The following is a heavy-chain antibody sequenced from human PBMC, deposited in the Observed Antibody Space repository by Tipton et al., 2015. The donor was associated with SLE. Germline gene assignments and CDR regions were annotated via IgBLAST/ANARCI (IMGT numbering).Heavy chain of an antibody. J-gene: IGHJ4*02. D-gene: IGHD2-2*01. V-gene: IGHV4-59*12. CDR3: ASRVVPAAFGY. Sequence: TLSLTCTVSGGSISSYYWSWIRQPPGKGLEWIGYIYYSGSTNYNPSLKSRVTISVDTSKNQFSLKLSSVTAADTALYYCASRVVPAAFGYWGQGTLVTVSS. CDR2: IYYSGST. CDR1: GGSISSYY.